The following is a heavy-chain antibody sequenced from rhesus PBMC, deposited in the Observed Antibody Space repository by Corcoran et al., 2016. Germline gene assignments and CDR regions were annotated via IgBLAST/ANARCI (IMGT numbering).Heavy chain of an antibody. J-gene: IGHJ3*01. CDR2: NNPIKGKT. D-gene: IGHD5-12*01. V-gene: IGHV1S9*01. Sequence: QVQLVQSGAEVKKPGASVKLSCKASGYTLTSYYINWVRQAPGQVLEWIGWNNPIKGKTGYPQKFQGRVTMTRDTSTSTAYMELSSLRSEDTAVYYCTRRQLSVFDFWGQGLRVTVSS. CDR3: TRRQLSVFDF. CDR1: GYTLTSYY.